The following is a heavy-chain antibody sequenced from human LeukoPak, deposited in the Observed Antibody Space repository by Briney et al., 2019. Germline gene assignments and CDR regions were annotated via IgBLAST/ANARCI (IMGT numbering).Heavy chain of an antibody. D-gene: IGHD5-18*01. CDR3: ARDLEFSHGHLDY. CDR2: IYYSGKT. V-gene: IGHV4-39*07. J-gene: IGHJ4*02. CDR1: GASISSSSYY. Sequence: SETVSLTCTVSGASISSSSYYWGWIRQPPGRGLAGLGNIYYSGKTYYTPSLKSRVTISVDTSKNHFSLKLSSVIAADTAVYYCARDLEFSHGHLDYWGQGTLVTVSS.